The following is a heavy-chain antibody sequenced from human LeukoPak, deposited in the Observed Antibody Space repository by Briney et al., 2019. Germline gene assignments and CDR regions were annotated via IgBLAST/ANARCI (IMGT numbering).Heavy chain of an antibody. V-gene: IGHV4-39*01. CDR3: ASGIDIVVVPAAYPY. D-gene: IGHD2-2*01. Sequence: PSETLSLTCTVSGGSISSSNYYWGWIRQPSGKGLEWIGSIYYSGSTYYNPSLKSRVTISVDTSKNQFSLKLSSVTAADTAVYYCASGIDIVVVPAAYPYWGQGTLVTVSS. CDR1: GGSISSSNYY. J-gene: IGHJ4*02. CDR2: IYYSGST.